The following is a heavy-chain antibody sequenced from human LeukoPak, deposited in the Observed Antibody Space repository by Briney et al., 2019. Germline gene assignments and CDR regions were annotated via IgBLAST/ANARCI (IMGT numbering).Heavy chain of an antibody. J-gene: IGHJ4*02. CDR3: ASGYSYPVDY. Sequence: GGSLRLSCAASGFTFSSYGMHWVRQAPDKGLEWVAVIWYGGSNKYYADSVKGRFTISRDNSKNTLYLQMNSLRAEDTAVYYCASGYSYPVDYWGQGTLVTVSS. CDR2: IWYGGSNK. V-gene: IGHV3-33*08. CDR1: GFTFSSYG. D-gene: IGHD5-18*01.